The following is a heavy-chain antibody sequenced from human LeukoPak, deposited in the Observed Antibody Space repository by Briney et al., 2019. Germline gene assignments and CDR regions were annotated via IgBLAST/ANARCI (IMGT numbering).Heavy chain of an antibody. CDR3: ARGAYDSSGYYPDNFDY. CDR2: INPNSGGT. D-gene: IGHD3-22*01. V-gene: IGHV1-2*02. CDR1: GYTFTGYY. Sequence: ASVKVSCKASGYTFTGYYMHWVRQAHGQGLEWMGWINPNSGGTNYAQKFQGRVTMTRDTSISTAYMELSRLRSDDTAVYYCARGAYDSSGYYPDNFDYWGQGTLVTVSS. J-gene: IGHJ4*02.